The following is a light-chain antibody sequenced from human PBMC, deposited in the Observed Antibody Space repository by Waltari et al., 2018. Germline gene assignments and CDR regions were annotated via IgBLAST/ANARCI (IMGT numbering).Light chain of an antibody. V-gene: IGLV2-14*03. J-gene: IGLJ1*01. CDR3: ASETSTTTLYV. CDR2: HVS. CDR1: SSDIGFYTF. Sequence: HSALTQPASVSGSPGQSITIPCTGTSSDIGFYTFVSWYQKHPGKAPKVLIYHVSNRPSGVSNRFSGSKSGNTASLTISGLQPEDEADYYCASETSTTTLYVFGSGTKVTVL.